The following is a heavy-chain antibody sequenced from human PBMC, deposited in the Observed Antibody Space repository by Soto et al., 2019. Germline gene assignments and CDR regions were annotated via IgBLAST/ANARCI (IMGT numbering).Heavy chain of an antibody. V-gene: IGHV4-59*01. Sequence: PSETLSLTCTVSGGSISSYYWSWIRQPPGKGLEWIGYIYYSGSTNYNPSLKSRVTISVDTSKNQFSLKLSSVTAADTAVYYCARVDYYDSSENWFDPWGQGTLVTVSP. CDR2: IYYSGST. J-gene: IGHJ5*02. CDR3: ARVDYYDSSENWFDP. CDR1: GGSISSYY. D-gene: IGHD3-22*01.